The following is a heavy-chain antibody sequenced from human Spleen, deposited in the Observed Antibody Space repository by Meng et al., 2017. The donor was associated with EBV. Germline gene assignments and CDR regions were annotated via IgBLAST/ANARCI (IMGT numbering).Heavy chain of an antibody. Sequence: QVELVQDGAEVKGPGSAVKFSCKASGGTFGSNGINWVRQVPGQGFEWMGQIFPIFNTVTYARDFQDRLTFSADESTRTVYLELDNLRSDDTAMYYCARLRGGTGFRGLPNGFDLWGQGTLVTVSS. CDR3: ARLRGGTGFRGLPNGFDL. J-gene: IGHJ4*02. D-gene: IGHD3-10*01. CDR2: IFPIFNTV. CDR1: GGTFGSNG. V-gene: IGHV1-69*01.